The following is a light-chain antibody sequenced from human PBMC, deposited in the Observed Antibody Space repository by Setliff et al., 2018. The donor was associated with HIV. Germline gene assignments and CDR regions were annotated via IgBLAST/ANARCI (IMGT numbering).Light chain of an antibody. CDR3: SSRTSSSCPYA. CDR2: EVS. J-gene: IGLJ1*01. CDR1: SSDVGSSNR. V-gene: IGLV2-18*02. Sequence: QSALTQPPSVSGSPGQSVTISCTGTSSDVGSSNRVSWYQQPPGTVPRLMIYEVSSRPSGVPDRFSGSKSGNTASLTISGLQAEDEADYYCSSRTSSSCPYAFATGTKFT.